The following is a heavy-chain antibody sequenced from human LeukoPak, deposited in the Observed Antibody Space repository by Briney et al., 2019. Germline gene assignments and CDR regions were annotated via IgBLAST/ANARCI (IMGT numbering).Heavy chain of an antibody. V-gene: IGHV1-2*02. CDR1: GHTFTDYY. CDR2: INPNSGVT. J-gene: IGHJ4*02. CDR3: GSGQWLVGVFF. Sequence: GASVKVSCQASGHTFTDYYMHWVRQAPGQGLEWLGWINPNSGVTNYAQKFQGRITMTRDTSITTVYMELSSLTSDDTAVYYCGSGQWLVGVFFWGQGTLVTVSS. D-gene: IGHD6-19*01.